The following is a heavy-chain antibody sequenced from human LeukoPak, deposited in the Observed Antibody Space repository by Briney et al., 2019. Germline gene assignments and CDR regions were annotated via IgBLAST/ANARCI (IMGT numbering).Heavy chain of an antibody. J-gene: IGHJ3*02. CDR1: GGSFSGYY. Sequence: SETLSLTCAVYGGSFSGYYWNWIRQPPGKGLEWIGEITHSGSTNYNPSLKSRVTISVDTSKNQFPLKLSSVTAADTAVYYCARARGLRWGVRTFHIWGQGTMVTVSS. CDR3: ARARGLRWGVRTFHI. CDR2: ITHSGST. V-gene: IGHV4-34*01. D-gene: IGHD4-23*01.